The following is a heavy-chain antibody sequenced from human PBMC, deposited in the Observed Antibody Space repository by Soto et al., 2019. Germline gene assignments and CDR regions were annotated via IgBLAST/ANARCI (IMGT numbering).Heavy chain of an antibody. V-gene: IGHV1-69*02. D-gene: IGHD2-2*01. J-gene: IGHJ5*02. Sequence: QVQLVQSGAEVKKPGSSVKVSCEASGGTFSSYSFSWVRQAPGQGLEWMGRVIPILGMANYAQKFQGRVTITADRSTSTGYMEMSSLRSEDTAVYYCARGGAVVVPGAVDRPNWFAPWGQGTLVTVSS. CDR1: GGTFSSYS. CDR3: ARGGAVVVPGAVDRPNWFAP. CDR2: VIPILGMA.